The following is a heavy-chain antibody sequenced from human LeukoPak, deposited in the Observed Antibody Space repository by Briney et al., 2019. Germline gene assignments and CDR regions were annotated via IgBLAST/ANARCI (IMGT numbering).Heavy chain of an antibody. D-gene: IGHD2-2*01. CDR1: GFTFSNSW. Sequence: GESLRLSCAASGFTFSNSWMQWVRQVPGKGLVWVSRISTDGTSTSYANSVRGRFIISRDNAKNTLYLQMNSLRAEDTAVYYCARPQQGGTTRSHGLDVWGQGTTVTVSS. CDR3: ARPQQGGTTRSHGLDV. J-gene: IGHJ6*02. CDR2: ISTDGTST. V-gene: IGHV3-74*01.